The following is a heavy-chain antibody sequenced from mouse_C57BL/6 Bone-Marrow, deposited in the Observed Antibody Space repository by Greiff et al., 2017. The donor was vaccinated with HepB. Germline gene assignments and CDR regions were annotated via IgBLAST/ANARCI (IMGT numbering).Heavy chain of an antibody. CDR1: GYSFTGYY. Sequence: VQLKQSGPELVKPGASVKISCKASGYSFTGYYMNWVKQSPEKSLEWIGEINPSTGGTTYNQKFKAKATLTVDKSSSTAYMQLKSLTSEDSAVYYCAREGGSKYFDVWGTGTTVTVSS. V-gene: IGHV1-42*01. CDR3: AREGGSKYFDV. J-gene: IGHJ1*03. CDR2: INPSTGGT. D-gene: IGHD1-1*01.